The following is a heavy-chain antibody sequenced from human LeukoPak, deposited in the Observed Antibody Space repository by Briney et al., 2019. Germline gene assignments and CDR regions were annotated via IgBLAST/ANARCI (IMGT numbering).Heavy chain of an antibody. CDR1: GYTFTNYA. CDR3: ARGLQTSYYDSTTYYAVY. Sequence: ASVKVSCKASGYTFTNYAMHWVRQAPGQRPEWMGWINTDNGNTKYSQKFQGGLTITRATSASTAYMEVSSLTSEDTAVYYCARGLQTSYYDSTTYYAVYWGQGTLVTVSS. V-gene: IGHV1-3*04. CDR2: INTDNGNT. D-gene: IGHD3-22*01. J-gene: IGHJ4*02.